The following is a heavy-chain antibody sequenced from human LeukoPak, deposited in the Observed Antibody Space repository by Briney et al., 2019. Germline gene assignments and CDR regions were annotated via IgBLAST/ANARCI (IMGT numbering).Heavy chain of an antibody. CDR3: AKSQGGVVPAAPNFDY. V-gene: IGHV3-30*02. CDR2: IRYDGSNK. J-gene: IGHJ4*02. CDR1: GFTFSSYA. D-gene: IGHD2-2*01. Sequence: GGSLRLSCAASGFTFSSYAMHWVRQAPGKGLEWVAFIRYDGSNKYYADSVKGRFTISRDNSKNTLYLQMNSLRAEDTAVYYCAKSQGGVVPAAPNFDYWGQGTLVTVSS.